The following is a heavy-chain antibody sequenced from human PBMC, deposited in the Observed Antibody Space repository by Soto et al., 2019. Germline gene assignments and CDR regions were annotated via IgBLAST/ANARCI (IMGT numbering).Heavy chain of an antibody. Sequence: EASVKVSCKASGYTFTGYYMHWVRQAPGQGLEWMGWINPNSGGTNYAQKFQGWVTMTRDTSISTAYMELSRLRSDDTAVYYCARGGVVATINLVYYYYYGMDVWGQGTTVTVSS. D-gene: IGHD5-12*01. J-gene: IGHJ6*02. V-gene: IGHV1-2*04. CDR2: INPNSGGT. CDR1: GYTFTGYY. CDR3: ARGGVVATINLVYYYYYGMDV.